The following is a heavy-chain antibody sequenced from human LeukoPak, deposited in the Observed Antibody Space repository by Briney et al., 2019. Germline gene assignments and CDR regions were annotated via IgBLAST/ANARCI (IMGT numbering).Heavy chain of an antibody. V-gene: IGHV4-30-2*01. Sequence: SQTLSLTCAVSGGSISSGGYSWSWIRQPPGKGLEWIGYIYHSGSTYYNPSLKSRVTISVDRSKNQFSLKLSSVPAADTAVYYCARDADDSSGYYFDYWGQGTLVTVSS. CDR3: ARDADDSSGYYFDY. J-gene: IGHJ4*02. CDR2: IYHSGST. CDR1: GGSISSGGYS. D-gene: IGHD3-22*01.